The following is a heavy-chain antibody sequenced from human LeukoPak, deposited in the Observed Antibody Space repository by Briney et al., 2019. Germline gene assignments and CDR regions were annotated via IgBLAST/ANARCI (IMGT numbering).Heavy chain of an antibody. V-gene: IGHV4-59*01. CDR2: IYYSGIT. CDR3: ARETIIVGRAEFGP. J-gene: IGHJ5*02. CDR1: GGSISSYY. D-gene: IGHD3-22*01. Sequence: TETLSLTCTVSGGSISSYYWSWIRQPPGKGLEWIGYIYYSGITNYNPSLKSRVTISVDTSKNQFSLKLSSVTAADTAVYYCARETIIVGRAEFGPWGQGTLVTVSS.